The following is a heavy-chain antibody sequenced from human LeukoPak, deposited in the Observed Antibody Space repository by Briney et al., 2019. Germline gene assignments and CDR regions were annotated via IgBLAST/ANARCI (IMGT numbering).Heavy chain of an antibody. D-gene: IGHD4-23*01. J-gene: IGHJ1*01. V-gene: IGHV4-59*01. CDR1: GGSISSYY. CDR3: ARGYGGNSAIWFQH. CDR2: IYYSGST. Sequence: SETLSLTCTVSGGSISSYYWSWIRQPAGKGLEWIGYIYYSGSTNYNPSLKSRVTISVDTSKNQFSLKLSSVTAADTAVYYCARGYGGNSAIWFQHWGQGTLVTVSS.